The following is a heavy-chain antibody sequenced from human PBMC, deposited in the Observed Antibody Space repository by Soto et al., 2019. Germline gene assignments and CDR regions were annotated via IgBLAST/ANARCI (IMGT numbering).Heavy chain of an antibody. CDR3: ARHNYDFWSGYSGPYYFDY. J-gene: IGHJ4*02. Sequence: SETLSLTCTVSGGSISSSSYYWGWIRQPPGKGLEWIGSIYYSGSTYYNPSLKSRVTLSVDTSKNQFSLKLSSVTAADTAVYYCARHNYDFWSGYSGPYYFDYWGQGTLVTVSS. CDR1: GGSISSSSYY. V-gene: IGHV4-39*01. D-gene: IGHD3-3*01. CDR2: IYYSGST.